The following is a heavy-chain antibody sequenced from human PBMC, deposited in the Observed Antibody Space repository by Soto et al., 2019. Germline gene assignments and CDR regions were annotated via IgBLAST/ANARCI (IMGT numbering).Heavy chain of an antibody. CDR3: ARSSWDIVVVPASYGMDV. V-gene: IGHV4-59*01. J-gene: IGHJ6*02. CDR1: GGSISSYY. CDR2: IYYSGST. D-gene: IGHD2-2*01. Sequence: TVSGGSISSYYWSWIRQPPGKGLEWIGYIYYSGSTNYNPSLKSRVTISVDTSKNQFSLKLSSVTAADTAVYYCARSSWDIVVVPASYGMDVWGQGTTVTVSS.